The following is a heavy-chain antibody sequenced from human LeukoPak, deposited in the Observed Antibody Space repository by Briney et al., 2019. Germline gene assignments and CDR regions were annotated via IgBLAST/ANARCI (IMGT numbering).Heavy chain of an antibody. J-gene: IGHJ6*04. D-gene: IGHD3-10*02. Sequence: GGSLRLSCAASGFTFDDYAMSWVRQAPGKGLEWVSGINWNAGSTGYADSEKGRFTISRDNAKNSLYLQMNSLRAEDTAVYYCAELGITMIGGVWGKGTTVTISS. V-gene: IGHV3-20*04. CDR2: INWNAGST. CDR1: GFTFDDYA. CDR3: AELGITMIGGV.